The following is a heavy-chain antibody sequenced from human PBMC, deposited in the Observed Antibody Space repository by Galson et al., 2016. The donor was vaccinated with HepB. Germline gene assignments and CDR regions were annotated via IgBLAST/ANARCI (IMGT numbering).Heavy chain of an antibody. D-gene: IGHD3-22*01. CDR1: GGSISSGGYY. Sequence: TLSLTCTVSGGSISSGGYYWSWIRQHPGKGLEWIGYIYYSGGTYYNPSLKSRVTISVDTSKNQFSLKLSSVTAADTAVYYCARGASGSDAFDIWGQGTMVTVSS. J-gene: IGHJ3*02. CDR3: ARGASGSDAFDI. CDR2: IYYSGGT. V-gene: IGHV4-31*03.